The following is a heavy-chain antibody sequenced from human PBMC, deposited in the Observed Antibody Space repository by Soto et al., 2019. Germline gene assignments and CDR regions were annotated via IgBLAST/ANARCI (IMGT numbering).Heavy chain of an antibody. CDR1: GGSISSYY. Sequence: SETLSLTCTVSGGSISSYYWSWIRQPPGKGLEWIGYIYYSGSTNYNPSLKSRVTISVDTSKNQFSLKLSSVTAADTAVYYCARDARIRGPRWFDPWGQGTLVTVSS. V-gene: IGHV4-59*01. CDR2: IYYSGST. D-gene: IGHD3-10*01. CDR3: ARDARIRGPRWFDP. J-gene: IGHJ5*02.